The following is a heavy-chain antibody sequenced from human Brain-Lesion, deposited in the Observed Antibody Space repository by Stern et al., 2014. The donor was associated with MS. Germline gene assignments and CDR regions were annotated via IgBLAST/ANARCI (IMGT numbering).Heavy chain of an antibody. CDR2: FDPEDGET. CDR1: GYTLTELS. CDR3: ATDRDDFRSGYSAPTKGYGLDV. J-gene: IGHJ6*02. V-gene: IGHV1-24*01. Sequence: VQLVESGAEVKKPGASVKVSCKVSGYTLTELSMHWVRQAPGKGLEWMGGFDPEDGETIYAQKFQGRVTMTEDTSTGTAYMELGSLRSEDTAVYYCATDRDDFRSGYSAPTKGYGLDVWGQGTTVTVTS. D-gene: IGHD3-3*01.